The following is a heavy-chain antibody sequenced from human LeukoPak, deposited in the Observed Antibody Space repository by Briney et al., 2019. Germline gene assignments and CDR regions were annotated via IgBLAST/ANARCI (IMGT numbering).Heavy chain of an antibody. Sequence: GRSLRLSCAPAGFLFSDYSMNWVRQAPGKVLEWVSFISSYGADIYSADTLKGRFTISRENAKNSLYLQMNSRRAEDTAVYYCARDSFAGYDSSGYSSYDYWGEGTLVTVSS. J-gene: IGHJ4*02. D-gene: IGHD3-22*01. V-gene: IGHV3-21*01. CDR1: GFLFSDYS. CDR2: ISSYGADI. CDR3: ARDSFAGYDSSGYSSYDY.